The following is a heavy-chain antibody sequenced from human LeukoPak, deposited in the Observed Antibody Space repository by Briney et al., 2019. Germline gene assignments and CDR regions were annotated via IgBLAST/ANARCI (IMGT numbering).Heavy chain of an antibody. CDR1: GGSISSGSYY. CDR2: IYTSGST. V-gene: IGHV4-61*02. D-gene: IGHD3-22*01. J-gene: IGHJ6*03. CDR3: ARERIYYYDSSGYPYYYYYYYMDV. Sequence: SETLSLTCTVSGGSISSGSYYWSWIRQPAGKGLEWIGRIYTSGSTNYNPSLKSRVTISVDTSKNQFSLKLSSVTAADTAVYYCARERIYYYDSSGYPYYYYYYYMDVWGKGTTVTVSS.